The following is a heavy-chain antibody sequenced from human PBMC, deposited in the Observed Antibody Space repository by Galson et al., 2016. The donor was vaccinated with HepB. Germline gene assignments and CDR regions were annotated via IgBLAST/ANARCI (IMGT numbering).Heavy chain of an antibody. D-gene: IGHD5-24*01. CDR1: GDSISSSHW. Sequence: SETLSPTCDVSGDSISSSHWWGWVRQPPGKGLEWIGEIYHIGRTNYNPSLKSRLTLSVDKSKNHFSLNLSPVTAADTAVYYCTRDLADGYGLDVWGQGATVIVSS. V-gene: IGHV4-4*02. CDR2: IYHIGRT. J-gene: IGHJ6*02. CDR3: TRDLADGYGLDV.